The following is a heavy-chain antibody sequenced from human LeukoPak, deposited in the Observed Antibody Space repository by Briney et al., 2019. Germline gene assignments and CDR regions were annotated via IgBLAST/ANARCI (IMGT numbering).Heavy chain of an antibody. CDR2: ISWNSGSI. CDR1: GFTFDDYA. V-gene: IGHV3-9*01. J-gene: IGHJ4*02. D-gene: IGHD5-18*01. Sequence: GGSLRLSCAASGFTFDDYAMHWVRQAPGKGLEWVSGISWNSGSIGYADSVKGRFTISRDNAKNSLYLQMNSLRAEDTAVYYCARGPGYEGFWGQGTLVTVSS. CDR3: ARGPGYEGF.